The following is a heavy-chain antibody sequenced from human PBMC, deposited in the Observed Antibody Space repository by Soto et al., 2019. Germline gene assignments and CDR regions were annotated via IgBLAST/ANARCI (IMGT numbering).Heavy chain of an antibody. CDR1: GFTFSHYA. J-gene: IGHJ4*02. Sequence: PGGSLRLSCAASGFTFSHYAIHWVRQAPGKGLEWVAVISYDGSNKYYAVSVKGRFTISRDNSKNTLYLQMNSLGAEDTAVYYCGRAWELLKRPIDYWGQGTQVTVSS. D-gene: IGHD1-26*01. V-gene: IGHV3-30-3*01. CDR3: GRAWELLKRPIDY. CDR2: ISYDGSNK.